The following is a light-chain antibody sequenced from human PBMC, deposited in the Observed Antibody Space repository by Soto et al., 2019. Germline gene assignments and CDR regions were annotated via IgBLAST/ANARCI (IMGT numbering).Light chain of an antibody. V-gene: IGKV3-15*01. J-gene: IGKJ5*01. CDR2: AAS. CDR3: QQYTDWPIT. Sequence: EVLRTQSPATLSLSPGDRATLSCRASQSINSNLAWYKQQPGQAPRLLSYAASTRATAVPDRFSGSGSGTEFTLTITSLQSDDFEVYFCQQYTDWPITFGQGTRLEIK. CDR1: QSINSN.